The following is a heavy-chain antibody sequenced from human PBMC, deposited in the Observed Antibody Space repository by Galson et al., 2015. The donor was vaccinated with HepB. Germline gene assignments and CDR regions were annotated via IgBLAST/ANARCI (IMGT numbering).Heavy chain of an antibody. D-gene: IGHD6-19*01. CDR1: GFTFGSYA. CDR2: ISGSGGST. J-gene: IGHJ4*02. CDR3: GVAGRKALDYFDY. Sequence: SLRLSCAASGFTFGSYAMSWVRQAPGKGLEWVSAISGSGGSTYYADSVKGRFTISRDNSKNTLYLQMNSLRAEDTAVYYCGVAGRKALDYFDYWGQGTLVTVSS. V-gene: IGHV3-23*01.